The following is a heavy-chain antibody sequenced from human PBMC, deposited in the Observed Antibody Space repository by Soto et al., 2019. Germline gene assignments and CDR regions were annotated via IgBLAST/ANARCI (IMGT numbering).Heavy chain of an antibody. Sequence: SETLSLTCTVSGGSISSYYWSWIRQPPGKGLEWIGYIYYSGSTNYNPSLKSRVTISVDTSKNQFSLKLSSVTAADTAVYYCARGGYYVFWSGYYNPTGYYYYYMDVWGKGTTVTVSS. V-gene: IGHV4-59*01. CDR1: GGSISSYY. CDR2: IYYSGST. CDR3: ARGGYYVFWSGYYNPTGYYYYYMDV. D-gene: IGHD3-3*01. J-gene: IGHJ6*03.